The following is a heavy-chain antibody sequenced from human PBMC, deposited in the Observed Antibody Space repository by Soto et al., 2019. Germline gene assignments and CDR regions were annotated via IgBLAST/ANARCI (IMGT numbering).Heavy chain of an antibody. CDR3: ARRVYSGSYPAHFDY. J-gene: IGHJ4*02. CDR1: GGSISSSSYY. V-gene: IGHV4-39*01. CDR2: IYYSGSN. Sequence: QLQLQESGPGLVKPSETLSLTCTVSGGSISSSSYYWGWIRQPPGKGLEWIGSIYYSGSNYYNPSLKSRVTITIDTSKYMFSLRLCSMTAADTAVYYCARRVYSGSYPAHFDYWGQGTLLTVSS. D-gene: IGHD1-26*01.